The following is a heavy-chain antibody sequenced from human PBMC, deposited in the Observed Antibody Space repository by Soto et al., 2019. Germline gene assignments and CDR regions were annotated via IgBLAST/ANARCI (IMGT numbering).Heavy chain of an antibody. J-gene: IGHJ6*02. V-gene: IGHV1-69*13. CDR1: GGTFSSYA. Sequence: LVKVSCKASGGTFSSYAISWVRQAPGQGLEWMGGFIPIFGTANYAQKFQGRVTITADESTSTAYMELSSLRSEDTAVYYCARDEYYYDSSGTYGMDVWGQGTTVTVSS. D-gene: IGHD3-22*01. CDR3: ARDEYYYDSSGTYGMDV. CDR2: FIPIFGTA.